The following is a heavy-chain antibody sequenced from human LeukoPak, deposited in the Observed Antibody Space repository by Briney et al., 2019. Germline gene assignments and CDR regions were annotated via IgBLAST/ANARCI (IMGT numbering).Heavy chain of an antibody. CDR3: TRGLLRWLKRGFDY. Sequence: SETLSLTCAVYGGSFSGYYWSWIRQPPGKGLEWIGEINHSGSTNYNPSLKSRVTISVDTSKNQFSLKLSSVTAADTAVYYCTRGLLRWLKRGFDYWGQGTLVTVSS. V-gene: IGHV4-34*01. CDR2: INHSGST. D-gene: IGHD4-23*01. J-gene: IGHJ4*02. CDR1: GGSFSGYY.